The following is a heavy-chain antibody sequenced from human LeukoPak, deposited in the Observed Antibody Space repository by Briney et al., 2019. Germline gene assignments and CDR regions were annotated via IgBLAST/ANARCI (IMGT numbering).Heavy chain of an antibody. D-gene: IGHD3-10*01. V-gene: IGHV3-11*01. Sequence: PGGSLRLSCAASGFTFSDYYMSWIRQAPGKGLEWVSYISSSGSTIYYADSVKGRFTISRDNAKNSLYLQMNSLRGEDTAVYYCARTHVLLWFGEFAPNFDYWGQGTLVTVSS. J-gene: IGHJ4*02. CDR3: ARTHVLLWFGEFAPNFDY. CDR2: ISSSGSTI. CDR1: GFTFSDYY.